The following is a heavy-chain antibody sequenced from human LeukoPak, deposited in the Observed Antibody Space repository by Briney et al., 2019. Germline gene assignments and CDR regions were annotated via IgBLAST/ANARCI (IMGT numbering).Heavy chain of an antibody. J-gene: IGHJ5*02. CDR3: AREVGYYYDSSGYYP. D-gene: IGHD3-22*01. V-gene: IGHV3-11*04. Sequence: AVTLRFYCAGSGFTCSDYYMIWLRHAPGKELVGVSYISSSGSTIYYADSVKGRFTIARDNTRNALYMQMDSLRAEDPAVYYCAREVGYYYDSSGYYPWGQGTLVTVSS. CDR1: GFTCSDYY. CDR2: ISSSGSTI.